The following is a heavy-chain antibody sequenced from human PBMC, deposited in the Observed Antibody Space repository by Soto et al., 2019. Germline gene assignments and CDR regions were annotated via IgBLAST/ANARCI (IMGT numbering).Heavy chain of an antibody. Sequence: QVQLVQSGAEVKKPGSSVKVSCKTSGGTFSTHSISWVRQAPGQGLEWLGRIIPVLGIANYAQKLQGRVTITADKPTNISYMEMRSLRSEDTAVYYCVRDAISVTTETPTLDYWGQGTPVTVSS. CDR2: IIPVLGIA. D-gene: IGHD4-17*01. J-gene: IGHJ4*02. CDR1: GGTFSTHS. V-gene: IGHV1-69*08. CDR3: VRDAISVTTETPTLDY.